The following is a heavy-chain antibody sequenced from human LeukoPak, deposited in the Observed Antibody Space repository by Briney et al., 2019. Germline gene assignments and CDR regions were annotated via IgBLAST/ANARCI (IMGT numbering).Heavy chain of an antibody. CDR1: GFTFSSYG. CDR2: IRYDGSNK. J-gene: IGHJ3*02. CDR3: AKDQRRYYDFWSGYLPPHDAFDI. V-gene: IGHV3-30*02. Sequence: GGSLRLSCAASGFTFSSYGMHWVRQAPGKGLEWVAFIRYDGSNKYYADSVKGRFTISRDNSKNTLYLQMNSLRAEDTAEYYCAKDQRRYYDFWSGYLPPHDAFDIWGRGTMVTVST. D-gene: IGHD3-3*01.